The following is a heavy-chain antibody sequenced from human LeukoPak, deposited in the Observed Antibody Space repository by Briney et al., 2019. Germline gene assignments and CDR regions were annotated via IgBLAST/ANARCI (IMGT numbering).Heavy chain of an antibody. CDR3: VRDHNFDY. CDR1: GFTFSSYA. J-gene: IGHJ4*02. V-gene: IGHV3-30-3*01. Sequence: GGSLRPSCAASGFTFSSYAMHWVRQAPGKGLEWVAVISDDGSNKYYADSVKGRFTIPRDNSKNTLYLQTNSLRAEDTAVYYCVRDHNFDYWGQGTLVTVSS. CDR2: ISDDGSNK.